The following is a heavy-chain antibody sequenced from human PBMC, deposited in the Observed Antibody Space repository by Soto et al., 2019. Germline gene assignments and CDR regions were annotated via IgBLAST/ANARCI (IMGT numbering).Heavy chain of an antibody. Sequence: VQLLESGGGLVQPGGSLRLACTASGFTFNHYAMSWVRQAPGTGLEWVSAVSGRGGSTKYADSVQRRFIISRDNSNSTLHLQMDSLRGEDTAVDYWAKDSTVTTSLYFYYYGFDVWGQGTTVTGSS. V-gene: IGHV3-23*01. CDR2: VSGRGGST. CDR3: AKDSTVTTSLYFYYYGFDV. J-gene: IGHJ6*01. CDR1: GFTFNHYA. D-gene: IGHD4-17*01.